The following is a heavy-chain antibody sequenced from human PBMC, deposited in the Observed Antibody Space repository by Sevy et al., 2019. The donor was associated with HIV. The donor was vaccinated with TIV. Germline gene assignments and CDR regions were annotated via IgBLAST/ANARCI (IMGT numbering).Heavy chain of an antibody. J-gene: IGHJ4*02. CDR2: ISSSSSTI. CDR1: GFTFSSYS. CDR3: ARRGPKYYDFWSGYPPFDY. V-gene: IGHV3-48*02. D-gene: IGHD3-3*01. Sequence: GGSLRLSCAASGFTFSSYSMNWVRQAPGKGLEWVSYISSSSSTIYYADSVKGRFTISRDNAKNSLYLQMNSLRDEDTAVYYCARRGPKYYDFWSGYPPFDYWGQGTLVTVSS.